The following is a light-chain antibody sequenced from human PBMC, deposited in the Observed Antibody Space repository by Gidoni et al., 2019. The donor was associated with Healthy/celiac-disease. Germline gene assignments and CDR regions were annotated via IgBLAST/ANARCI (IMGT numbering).Light chain of an antibody. CDR3: QQYDNLPPMCS. Sequence: DIQMTQSPSSLSASVGDRVTITCQASQDISNYLNWYQQKPGKAPKLLIYDASKLETGVPSRFSGSGSGTDFTFNISSLQPEDIATYYCQQYDNLPPMCSFGQGTKLEIK. CDR1: QDISNY. J-gene: IGKJ2*04. V-gene: IGKV1-33*01. CDR2: DAS.